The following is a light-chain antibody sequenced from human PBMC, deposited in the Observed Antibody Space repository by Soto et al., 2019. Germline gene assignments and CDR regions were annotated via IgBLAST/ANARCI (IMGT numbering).Light chain of an antibody. Sequence: QSALTQPPSVSGSPGQSVTISCTGTKEVASYNRVSWYQQTPGTSPKLLIYDVTKRASGISDRFSGSKSGNTASLTISGLHTADEGDYYCGLYTIAETVVLGGGTKLTVL. CDR3: GLYTIAETVV. V-gene: IGLV2-18*01. CDR1: KEVASYNR. J-gene: IGLJ2*01. CDR2: DVT.